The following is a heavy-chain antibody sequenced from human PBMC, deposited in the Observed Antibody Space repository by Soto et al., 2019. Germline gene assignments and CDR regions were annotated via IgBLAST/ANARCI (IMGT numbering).Heavy chain of an antibody. CDR2: ITFNGGEK. Sequence: GGSLRLSCAASGFTFSAYGMHWGRQAPGKGLEWVALITFNGGEKYYADSFKGRFTISRDNSNDTLYLHMDSLRAEDTAMYYCARDTDDSSAYKPDYWGQGT. V-gene: IGHV3-30*12. CDR3: ARDTDDSSAYKPDY. J-gene: IGHJ4*02. CDR1: GFTFSAYG. D-gene: IGHD3-22*01.